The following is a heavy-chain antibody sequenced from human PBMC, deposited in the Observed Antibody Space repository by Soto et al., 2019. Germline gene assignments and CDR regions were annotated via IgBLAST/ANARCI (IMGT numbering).Heavy chain of an antibody. CDR1: GFTFSSYA. CDR2: ISYDGSNK. Sequence: GGSLRLSCAASGFTFSSYAMHWVRQAPGKGLAWVAVISYDGSNKYYADSVKGRFTISRDNSKNTLYLQMNSLRAEDTAVYYCARDFRVATILTGYYYYYGMDVWGQGTTVTVSS. D-gene: IGHD5-12*01. J-gene: IGHJ6*02. CDR3: ARDFRVATILTGYYYYYGMDV. V-gene: IGHV3-30-3*01.